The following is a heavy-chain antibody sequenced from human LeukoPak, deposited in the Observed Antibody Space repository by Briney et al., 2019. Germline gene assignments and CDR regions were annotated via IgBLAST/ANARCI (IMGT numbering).Heavy chain of an antibody. J-gene: IGHJ4*02. D-gene: IGHD6-6*01. CDR1: GYTFTGYY. Sequence: ASVKVSCKASGYTFTGYYMHWVRQAPGQGLEWMGWINPNSGGTNYAQKFQGRVTMTRDTSNSTAYMELSRLRSDDTAVYYCARVPTAARRRDFDYWGQGTLVTVSS. CDR3: ARVPTAARRRDFDY. V-gene: IGHV1-2*02. CDR2: INPNSGGT.